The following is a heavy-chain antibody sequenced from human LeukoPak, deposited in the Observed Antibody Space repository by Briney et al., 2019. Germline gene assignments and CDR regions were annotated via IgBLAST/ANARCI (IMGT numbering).Heavy chain of an antibody. J-gene: IGHJ5*02. CDR2: IYYSGST. D-gene: IGHD3-3*01. V-gene: IGHV4-59*01. CDR3: ARGSDFWSGYYPYNWFDP. CDR1: GGSISSYY. Sequence: SETLSLTYTVSGGSISSYYWSWIRQPPGKGLEWIGYIYYSGSTNYNPSLKSRVTISVDTSKNQFSLKLSSVTAADTAVYYCARGSDFWSGYYPYNWFDPWGQGTLVTVSS.